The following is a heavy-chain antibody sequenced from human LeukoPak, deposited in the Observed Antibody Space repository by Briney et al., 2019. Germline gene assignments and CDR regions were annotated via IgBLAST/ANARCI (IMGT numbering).Heavy chain of an antibody. J-gene: IGHJ2*01. Sequence: PGGSLRLSCAAAGFTFSNYAIHWVRQAPGKGLEWVAFIRYDGSNKYYVDSVKGRFTISRDNSKNTLYLQMNSLRAEDTAVYYCAKPSLYHYDTSGYYRYCYFDLWGRGTLVTVSS. CDR3: AKPSLYHYDTSGYYRYCYFDL. CDR2: IRYDGSNK. CDR1: GFTFSNYA. D-gene: IGHD3-22*01. V-gene: IGHV3-30*02.